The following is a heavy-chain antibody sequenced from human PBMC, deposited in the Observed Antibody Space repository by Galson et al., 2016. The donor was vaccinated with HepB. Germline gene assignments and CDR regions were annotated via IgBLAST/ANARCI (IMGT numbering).Heavy chain of an antibody. Sequence: ETLSLTCAVASGFISTYYWSWIRQPPGKGLEWLGYIYHSGTTNYKPSLKSRVTISIDTAKNPFSLQLSSVTAADTAVYYCAAVLASGYGTGRLYYWGQGTLVAVSS. V-gene: IGHV4-59*01. J-gene: IGHJ4*02. CDR3: AAVLASGYGTGRLYY. CDR2: IYHSGTT. CDR1: SGFISTYY. D-gene: IGHD3-9*01.